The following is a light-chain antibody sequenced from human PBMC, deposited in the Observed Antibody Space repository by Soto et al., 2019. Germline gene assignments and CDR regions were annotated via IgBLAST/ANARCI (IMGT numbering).Light chain of an antibody. CDR3: GTWDSSLSAWV. V-gene: IGLV1-51*01. J-gene: IGLJ3*02. CDR1: SSNIGSNA. Sequence: QSVLTQPPSVSAAPGQRVTISCSGSSSNIGSNAVSWYQHLPGTAPKYVIYDNDKRPSGIPDRFSGSRSGTSATLGITGLQTGDEADYYCGTWDSSLSAWVFGGGTKLTV. CDR2: DND.